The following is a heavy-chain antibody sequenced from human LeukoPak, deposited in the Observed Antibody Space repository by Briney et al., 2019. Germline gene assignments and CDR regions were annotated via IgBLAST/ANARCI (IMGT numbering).Heavy chain of an antibody. Sequence: ASVKVSCKASGYTFTGYYIHWVRQAPGQGLEWMGWISPNSGGTNSARKFQGRATMTRDPSISTAYMELSRLRSDDTAVYYCARGLTIIRTAPRAPHDIWGQGTMVTVSS. V-gene: IGHV1-2*02. J-gene: IGHJ3*02. D-gene: IGHD3-22*01. CDR2: ISPNSGGT. CDR3: ARGLTIIRTAPRAPHDI. CDR1: GYTFTGYY.